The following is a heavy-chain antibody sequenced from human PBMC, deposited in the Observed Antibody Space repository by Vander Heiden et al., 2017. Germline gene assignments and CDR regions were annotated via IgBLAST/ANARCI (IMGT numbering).Heavy chain of an antibody. CDR3: ARDLITFGGVIVSYFDY. D-gene: IGHD3-16*02. CDR1: GDSVSSNTAA. J-gene: IGHJ4*02. V-gene: IGHV6-1*01. CDR2: TYLRSRWYN. Sequence: QVQLQQSGPKLVKPSQTLPLTCAISGDSVSSNTAAWNWIRQSPSRGLEWLGRTYLRSRWYNDYAVSVTSRISINPDTSKNQFSLQLNSVTPEDTAVYYCARDLITFGGVIVSYFDYWGQGTLVTVSS.